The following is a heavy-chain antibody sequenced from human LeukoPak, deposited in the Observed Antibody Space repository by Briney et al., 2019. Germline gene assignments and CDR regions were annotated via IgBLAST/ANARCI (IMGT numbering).Heavy chain of an antibody. Sequence: ISYDGSNKYYADSVKGRFTISRDNSKNTLYLQMNSLRAEDTAVYYCAKEGGSYTKFDYWGQGTLVTVSS. CDR3: AKEGGSYTKFDY. D-gene: IGHD1-26*01. J-gene: IGHJ4*02. CDR2: ISYDGSNK. V-gene: IGHV3-30*18.